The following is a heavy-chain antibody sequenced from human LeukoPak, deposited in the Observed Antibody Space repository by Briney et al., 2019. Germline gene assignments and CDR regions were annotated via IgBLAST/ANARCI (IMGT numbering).Heavy chain of an antibody. V-gene: IGHV4-4*07. D-gene: IGHD5-12*01. CDR3: ARTSGIVATITLRY. J-gene: IGHJ4*02. Sequence: SETLSLTCTVSGGSISSYYWSWIRQPAGKGLEWIGRIYTSGSTNYNPSLKSRVTMSVDTSKDQFSLKLSSVTAADTAVYYCARTSGIVATITLRYWGQGTLVTVSS. CDR2: IYTSGST. CDR1: GGSISSYY.